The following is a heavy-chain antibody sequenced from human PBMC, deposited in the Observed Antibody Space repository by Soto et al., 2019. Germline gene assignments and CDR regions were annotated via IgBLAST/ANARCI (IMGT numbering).Heavy chain of an antibody. D-gene: IGHD1-26*01. V-gene: IGHV3-23*04. CDR3: AKRPRALLTFDY. CDR2: ISDSGGTS. Sequence: EVQLVDSGGGLVQPGGSRRLSCAASGFIFSNYVMSWVRQAPGKGLECVSSISDSGGTSYYADSVKGRFTISRDNSKNTLYLQMNSLRAEDTAIYYCAKRPRALLTFDYWGQGTLVTVSS. J-gene: IGHJ4*02. CDR1: GFIFSNYV.